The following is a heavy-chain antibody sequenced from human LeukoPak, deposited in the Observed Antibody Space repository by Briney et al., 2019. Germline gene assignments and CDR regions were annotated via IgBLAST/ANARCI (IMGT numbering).Heavy chain of an antibody. V-gene: IGHV3-48*03. CDR2: ISSSGSSI. CDR1: GGTFSSYE. Sequence: SCKASGGTFSSYEMNWVRQAPGKGLEWVSYISSSGSSIYYADSVKGRFTISRDNAKNSLYLQMNSLRAEDTAVYYCARVRQTTVTTAYYFDYWGQGTLVTVSS. J-gene: IGHJ4*02. CDR3: ARVRQTTVTTAYYFDY. D-gene: IGHD4-17*01.